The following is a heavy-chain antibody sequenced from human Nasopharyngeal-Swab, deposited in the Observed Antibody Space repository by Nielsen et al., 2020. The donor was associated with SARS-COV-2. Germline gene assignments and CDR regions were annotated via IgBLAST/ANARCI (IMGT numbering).Heavy chain of an antibody. CDR2: ISYDGSNK. CDR1: GFTFSSYW. D-gene: IGHD1-26*01. J-gene: IGHJ4*02. V-gene: IGHV3-30*03. CDR3: ARDGDYSGWELTDY. Sequence: GESLKISCAASGFTFSSYWMTWVRQAPGKGLEWVAVISYDGSNKYYADSVKGRFTISRDNAKNSLYLQMNSLRAEDTAVYYCARDGDYSGWELTDYWGQGTLVTVSS.